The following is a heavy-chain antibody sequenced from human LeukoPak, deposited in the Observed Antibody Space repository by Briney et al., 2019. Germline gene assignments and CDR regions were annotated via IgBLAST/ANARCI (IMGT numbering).Heavy chain of an antibody. J-gene: IGHJ3*02. V-gene: IGHV4-39*07. CDR1: GGSISSSSYY. CDR3: ARDVRPLIHAFDI. Sequence: SETLSLTCTVSGGSISSSSYYWGWIRQPPGKGLEWIGSIYYSGSTYYNPSLKSRVAISVDTSKNQFSLKLSSVTAADTAVYYCARDVRPLIHAFDIWGQGTMVTVS. CDR2: IYYSGST.